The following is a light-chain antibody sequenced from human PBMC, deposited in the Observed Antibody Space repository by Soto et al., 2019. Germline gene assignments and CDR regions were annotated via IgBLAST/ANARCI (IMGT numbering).Light chain of an antibody. CDR2: DVR. Sequence: QSVLTQPRSVSGSPGQSVTISCTGTSGDVGGYNYVSWYQQDPGKAPKVIIYDVRKRPSGLPDRFSGSKSDNTASLTISGLQAEDEADYYCCSYAGSYTLVFGGGTKVTVL. CDR3: CSYAGSYTLV. J-gene: IGLJ2*01. V-gene: IGLV2-11*01. CDR1: SGDVGGYNY.